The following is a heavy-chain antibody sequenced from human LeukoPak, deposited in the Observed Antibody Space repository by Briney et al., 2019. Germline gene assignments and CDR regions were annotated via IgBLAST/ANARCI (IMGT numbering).Heavy chain of an antibody. CDR2: IIPIFGTA. V-gene: IGHV1-69*05. CDR1: GGTFSSYA. J-gene: IGHJ6*03. D-gene: IGHD2-2*01. Sequence: ASVKVSCKASGGTFSSYAISWVRQAPGQGLEWMGGIIPIFGTANYAQKFQGRVTITTDESTSTAYMELSSLRSEDTAVYYCALSIDIVVVPAAPYYYYYYMDVWGKGTTVTVSS. CDR3: ALSIDIVVVPAAPYYYYYYMDV.